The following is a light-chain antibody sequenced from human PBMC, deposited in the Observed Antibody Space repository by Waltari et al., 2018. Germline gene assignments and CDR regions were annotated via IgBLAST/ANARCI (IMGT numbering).Light chain of an antibody. J-gene: IGKJ3*01. CDR1: QSVSSSY. Sequence: EIVLTQSPGTLSLSPGERATLSCRASQSVSSSYLAWYQQTPGQAPRLLIYGASSRATGIPDRFSGSGSGTDFTLTISRLEPEDFAVYYCQQYGSLFGPGTKVDIK. V-gene: IGKV3-20*01. CDR3: QQYGSL. CDR2: GAS.